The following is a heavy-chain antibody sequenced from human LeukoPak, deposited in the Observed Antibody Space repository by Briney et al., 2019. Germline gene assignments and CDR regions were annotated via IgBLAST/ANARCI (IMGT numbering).Heavy chain of an antibody. CDR3: ARVGYSSGWTSFDY. V-gene: IGHV4-4*07. D-gene: IGHD6-19*01. Sequence: SETLSLTCTVSVGSISSYYWSWIRQPAGKGLEWIGRIYTSGSTNYNPSLKSRVTMSVDTSKNQFSLKLSSVTAADTAVYYCARVGYSSGWTSFDYWGQGTLVTVSS. J-gene: IGHJ4*02. CDR2: IYTSGST. CDR1: VGSISSYY.